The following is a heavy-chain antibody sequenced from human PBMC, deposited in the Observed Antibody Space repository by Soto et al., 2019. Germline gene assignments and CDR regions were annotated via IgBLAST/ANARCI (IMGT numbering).Heavy chain of an antibody. Sequence: EAQLVESGGGLVKPGGSLRLSCAGAGFTFSNAWMNWVRQAPGKGLEWVGQVKSKTEGGTTDYAAAVKGRFIISRDDSRNSLYLQMNSLKVEDTAVYYCATVLSVAGTLSWFDPWGQGTLVTVSS. CDR3: ATVLSVAGTLSWFDP. D-gene: IGHD6-19*01. V-gene: IGHV3-15*07. CDR1: GFTFSNAW. CDR2: VKSKTEGGTT. J-gene: IGHJ5*02.